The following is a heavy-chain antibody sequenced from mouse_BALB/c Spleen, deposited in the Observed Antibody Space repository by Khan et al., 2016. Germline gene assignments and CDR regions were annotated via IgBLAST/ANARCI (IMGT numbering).Heavy chain of an antibody. V-gene: IGHV9-3-1*01. D-gene: IGHD1-1*01. CDR1: GYTFTNYG. CDR3: ARRHYGSSYDAWFAY. J-gene: IGHJ3*01. CDR2: INTYTGEP. Sequence: QIQLVQSGPELKKPGETVKISCKASGYTFTNYGMNWVKQAPGKGLKWMGWINTYTGEPTYADDFKGRFAFSLETSASNAYLQINNLKKKEAATYCCARRHYGSSYDAWFAYWGQGTLVTVSA.